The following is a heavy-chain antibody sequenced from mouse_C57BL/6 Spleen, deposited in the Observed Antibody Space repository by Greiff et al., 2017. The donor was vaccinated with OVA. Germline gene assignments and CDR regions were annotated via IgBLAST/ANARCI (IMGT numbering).Heavy chain of an antibody. Sequence: QVQLQQPGAELVRPGSSVKLSCKASGYTFTSYWMHWVKQRPIQGLEWIGNIDPSDSETHYNQKFKDKATLTVDKSSSTAYMQLSSLTSEDSAVYYCARRGFYAMDYGGQGTSVTVSS. V-gene: IGHV1-52*01. J-gene: IGHJ4*01. CDR2: IDPSDSET. CDR3: ARRGFYAMDY. CDR1: GYTFTSYW.